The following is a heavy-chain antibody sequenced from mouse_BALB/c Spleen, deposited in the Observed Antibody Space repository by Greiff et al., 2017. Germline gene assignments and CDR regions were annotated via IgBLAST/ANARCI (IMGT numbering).Heavy chain of an antibody. Sequence: VQVVESGPGLVAPSQSLSITCTVSGFSLTGYGVNWVRQPPGKGLEWLGMIWGDGSTDYNSALKSRLSISKDNSKSQVFLKMNSLQTDDTARYYCAREGPTVVASYWYFDVWGAGTTVTVSS. V-gene: IGHV2-6-7*01. CDR3: AREGPTVVASYWYFDV. J-gene: IGHJ1*01. D-gene: IGHD1-1*01. CDR1: GFSLTGYG. CDR2: IWGDGST.